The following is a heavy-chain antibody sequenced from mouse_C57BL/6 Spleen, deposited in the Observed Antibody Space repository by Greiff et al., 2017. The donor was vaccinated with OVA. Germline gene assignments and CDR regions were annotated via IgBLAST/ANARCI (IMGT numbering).Heavy chain of an antibody. CDR1: GYTFTSYW. V-gene: IGHV1-50*01. CDR2: IDPSDSYT. Sequence: VQLQQPGAELVKPGASVKLSCKASGYTFTSYWMQWVKQRPGQGLEWIGEIDPSDSYTNYNQKFKGKATLTVDPSSSTASMQRSSLTSEDSAVYYSARLGYYGSSGGFAYWGQGTLVTVSA. J-gene: IGHJ3*01. CDR3: ARLGYYGSSGGFAY. D-gene: IGHD1-1*01.